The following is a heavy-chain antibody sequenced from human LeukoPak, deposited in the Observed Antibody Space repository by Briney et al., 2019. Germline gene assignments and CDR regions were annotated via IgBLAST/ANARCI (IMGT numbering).Heavy chain of an antibody. D-gene: IGHD6-13*01. CDR1: GYTFTKFA. J-gene: IGHJ4*02. Sequence: ASVKVSCKASGYTFTKFAISWLRQAPGQGLEWVGLISPNNDKTTYAQKFQGRVTMTTHTSTSTAYMELRSLRSDDTAVYYCARDLPYSSSWESIDYWGQGTLVTVSS. CDR2: ISPNNDKT. V-gene: IGHV1-18*01. CDR3: ARDLPYSSSWESIDY.